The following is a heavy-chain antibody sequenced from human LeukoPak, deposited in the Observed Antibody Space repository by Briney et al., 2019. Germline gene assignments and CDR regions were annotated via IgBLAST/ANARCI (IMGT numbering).Heavy chain of an antibody. Sequence: GGPLRLSCAASGFTFDDYAMHWVRQAPGKGLEWVSGISWNSGSIGYADSVKGRFTISRDNAKNSLYLQMNSLRAEDTALYYCAKELKGYFDYWGQGTLVTVSS. CDR2: ISWNSGSI. CDR1: GFTFDDYA. J-gene: IGHJ4*02. V-gene: IGHV3-9*01. CDR3: AKELKGYFDY.